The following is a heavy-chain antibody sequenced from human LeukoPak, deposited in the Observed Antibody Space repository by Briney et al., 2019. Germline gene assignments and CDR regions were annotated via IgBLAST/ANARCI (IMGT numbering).Heavy chain of an antibody. D-gene: IGHD6-13*01. J-gene: IGHJ4*02. CDR3: ARDIQYSSSWYGY. CDR2: ISSSSSSYI. Sequence: GGSLRLSCAASGFTFSSYSMNWVRQAPGKGLEWVSSISSSSSSYIYYADSVKGRFTISRDNAKNSLYLQMNSLRAEDTAVYYCARDIQYSSSWYGYWGQGTLVTVSS. CDR1: GFTFSSYS. V-gene: IGHV3-21*01.